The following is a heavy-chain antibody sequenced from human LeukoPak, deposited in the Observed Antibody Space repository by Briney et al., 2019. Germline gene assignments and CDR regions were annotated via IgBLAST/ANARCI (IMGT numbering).Heavy chain of an antibody. V-gene: IGHV4-34*01. D-gene: IGHD3-3*01. Sequence: SETLSLTCAVYGGSFSGYYWSWIRQPPGKGLEWIGEINHSGSTNYNPSLKSRVTISVDTSKNQFSLKLSSVTAADTAVYYCARRKTDAYDFWSGYPYNWFDPWGQGTLVTVSS. J-gene: IGHJ5*02. CDR1: GGSFSGYY. CDR2: INHSGST. CDR3: ARRKTDAYDFWSGYPYNWFDP.